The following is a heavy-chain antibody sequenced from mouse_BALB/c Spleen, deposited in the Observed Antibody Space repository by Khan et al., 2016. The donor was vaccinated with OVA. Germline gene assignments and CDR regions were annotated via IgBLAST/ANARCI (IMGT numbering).Heavy chain of an antibody. CDR3: ARHNYGPFAY. CDR2: INTGGDYI. J-gene: IGHJ3*01. D-gene: IGHD1-1*01. Sequence: EVELVESGGDLVKPGGSLKLSCAASGFTFSTYAMSWVRQTPDKRLEWVATINTGGDYIYYPDSVRGRFAISRDNAKTTLYLQMTSLRSEETAMYYCARHNYGPFAYWGQGTLVTVSA. V-gene: IGHV5-6*01. CDR1: GFTFSTYA.